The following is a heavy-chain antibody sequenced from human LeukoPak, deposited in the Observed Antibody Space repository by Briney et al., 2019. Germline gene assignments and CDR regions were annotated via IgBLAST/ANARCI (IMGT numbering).Heavy chain of an antibody. CDR1: DGSINYYY. Sequence: SETLSLTCTVSDGSINYYYWSWLRQPPGKGLEWIGFVYYNGNTNYNPSLKRRVSLSVDTSKNQFSLRLNSVTAADTAVYYCARHYCTGDNCYYFDYWGQGTLVTVSS. D-gene: IGHD2-8*02. J-gene: IGHJ4*02. CDR2: VYYNGNT. CDR3: ARHYCTGDNCYYFDY. V-gene: IGHV4-59*01.